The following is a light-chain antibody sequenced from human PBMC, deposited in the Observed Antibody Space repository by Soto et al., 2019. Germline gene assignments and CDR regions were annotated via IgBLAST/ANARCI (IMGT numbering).Light chain of an antibody. J-gene: IGLJ2*01. CDR1: SSYVAGYYY. CDR3: TSYRCSTTRKVV. V-gene: IGLV2-14*01. Sequence: QSALTQPASVSGSPGQSITISCTGTSSYVAGYYYVSWYQQHPGKAPKLVIFDVSNRPSGVSDRFSGSKSGNTASLTISGLRAEDEAHYYCTSYRCSTTRKVVFGGGTKLTVL. CDR2: DVS.